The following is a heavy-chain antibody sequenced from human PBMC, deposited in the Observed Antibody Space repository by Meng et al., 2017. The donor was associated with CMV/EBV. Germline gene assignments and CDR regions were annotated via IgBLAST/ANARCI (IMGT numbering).Heavy chain of an antibody. V-gene: IGHV4-34*01. Sequence: GSLRLSCAVYGGSFSGYYWSWIRQPPGKGLEWIGEINHSGSTNYNPSLKSRVTISVDTSKNQFSLKLSSVTAADTAVYYCARDTRTIFGVVINYYYNYGMDVWGQGTTVTVSS. CDR1: GGSFSGYY. J-gene: IGHJ6*02. D-gene: IGHD3-3*01. CDR2: INHSGST. CDR3: ARDTRTIFGVVINYYYNYGMDV.